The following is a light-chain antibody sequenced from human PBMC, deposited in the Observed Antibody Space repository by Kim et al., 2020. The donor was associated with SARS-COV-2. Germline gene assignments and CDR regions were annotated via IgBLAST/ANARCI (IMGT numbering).Light chain of an antibody. CDR1: GGSFASRD. Sequence: TVTITCPSSGGSFASRDVQCNQQRPGSAPTTVIYDDNQRPSGVPDRFSGSIDSASNSASLTISGLKTADEADYYCQSYDSSNHVVFGGGTQLTVL. CDR2: DDN. V-gene: IGLV6-57*02. CDR3: QSYDSSNHVV. J-gene: IGLJ2*01.